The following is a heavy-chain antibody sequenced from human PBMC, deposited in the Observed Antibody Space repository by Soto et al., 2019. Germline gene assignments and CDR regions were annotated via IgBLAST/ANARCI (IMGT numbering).Heavy chain of an antibody. CDR2: ISGSGGRS. CDR1: GFTFSNYA. CDR3: AKAYFVWSSEQPYYFDY. J-gene: IGHJ4*02. V-gene: IGHV3-23*01. D-gene: IGHD3-16*01. Sequence: EVQLLDSGGGLVQPGGSLRLSCAASGFTFSNYAMTWVRQGPGKGLEWVSGISGSGGRSYYADSVKGRFTISRDNSKSMWYLQMNSLRAEDTAVYYCAKAYFVWSSEQPYYFDYWAREPWSPSPQ.